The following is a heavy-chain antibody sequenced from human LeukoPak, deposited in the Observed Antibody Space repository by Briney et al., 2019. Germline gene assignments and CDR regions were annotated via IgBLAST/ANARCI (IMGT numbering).Heavy chain of an antibody. D-gene: IGHD6-13*01. CDR2: ITGSGGST. CDR3: ATLAAAAVDY. V-gene: IGHV3-23*01. J-gene: IGHJ4*02. Sequence: GGSLRLSCAASGFTFSNYGLSWVRQAPGKGLEWVSGITGSGGSTYYADSVKGRFTISRDNSKNTLYLQMNSLRAEDTAVYYCATLAAAAVDYWGQGTLVTVSS. CDR1: GFTFSNYG.